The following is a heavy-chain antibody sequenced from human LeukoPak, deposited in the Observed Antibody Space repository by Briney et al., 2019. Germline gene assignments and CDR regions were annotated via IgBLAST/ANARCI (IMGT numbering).Heavy chain of an antibody. CDR3: ARGAIHSSGRNIDY. CDR2: INHSGST. V-gene: IGHV4-34*01. CDR1: GGSFSGCY. D-gene: IGHD6-19*01. Sequence: SETLSLTCAVYGGSFSGCYWSWIRQPPGKGLERIGEINHSGSTNYNPSLKSRVTISVDTSKNQFSLKLSSVTAADTAVYYCARGAIHSSGRNIDYWGQGTLVTVSS. J-gene: IGHJ4*02.